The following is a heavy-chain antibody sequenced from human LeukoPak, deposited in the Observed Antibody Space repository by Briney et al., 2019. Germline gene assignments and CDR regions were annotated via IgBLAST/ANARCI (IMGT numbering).Heavy chain of an antibody. CDR2: IYHSGST. V-gene: IGHV4-38-2*02. J-gene: IGHJ3*02. CDR3: ARDGNSGTDAFDI. CDR1: GYSISSGYY. D-gene: IGHD1-26*01. Sequence: SETLSLICTVSGYSISSGYYWGWIRQPPGKGLEWIGSIYHSGSTYYNPSLKSRVTISVDTSKNQFSLKLSSVTAADTAVYYCARDGNSGTDAFDIWGQGTMVTVSS.